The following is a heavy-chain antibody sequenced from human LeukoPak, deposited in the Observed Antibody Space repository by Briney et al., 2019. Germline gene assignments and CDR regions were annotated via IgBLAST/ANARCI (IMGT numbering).Heavy chain of an antibody. V-gene: IGHV3-23*01. CDR3: AKVFVDTALVKKYYFDY. D-gene: IGHD5-18*01. CDR1: GFTFSTYA. J-gene: IGHJ4*02. Sequence: GGSLRLSRGASGFTFSTYAMGWVRQAPGKGLEWVTRIRGSGGTTYYADSVKGRFTISRDNSNSTLYLQMNSLRAEVRAIYYCAKVFVDTALVKKYYFDYWGQGTLSPSPQ. CDR2: IRGSGGTT.